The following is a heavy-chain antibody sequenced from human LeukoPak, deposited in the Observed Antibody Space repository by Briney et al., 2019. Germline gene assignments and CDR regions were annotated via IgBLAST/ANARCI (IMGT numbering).Heavy chain of an antibody. CDR2: VYPGDSDT. V-gene: IGHV5-51*01. J-gene: IGHJ3*02. Sequence: GETLKISCKNSGYTFTSYWIDWVRQMPGKGLEWMGIVYPGDSDTRYSPSFQGQLTISVDKSITTAYLQWSSLRASDTAMYDCARDLRSTEGAFDIWGQGTMVTVSS. D-gene: IGHD5/OR15-5a*01. CDR1: GYTFTSYW. CDR3: ARDLRSTEGAFDI.